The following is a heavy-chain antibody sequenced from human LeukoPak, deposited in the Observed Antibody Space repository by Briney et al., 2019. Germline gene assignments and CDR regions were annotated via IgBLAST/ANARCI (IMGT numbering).Heavy chain of an antibody. Sequence: GGSLRLSCAASGFTFSSYAMSWVRQAPGKGLEWVSAISGSGGSTYYADSVKGRFTISRDNSKNTLYLQMDSLRAEDTAVYYRAKDSAPHYYDSSPDYWGQGTLVTVSS. D-gene: IGHD3-22*01. J-gene: IGHJ4*02. V-gene: IGHV3-23*01. CDR3: AKDSAPHYYDSSPDY. CDR2: ISGSGGST. CDR1: GFTFSSYA.